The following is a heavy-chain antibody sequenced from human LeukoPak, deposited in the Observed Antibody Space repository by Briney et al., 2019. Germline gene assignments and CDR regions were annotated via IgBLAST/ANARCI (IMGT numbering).Heavy chain of an antibody. CDR3: LGGTGWIFDY. V-gene: IGHV3-73*01. Sequence: PGGSLRLSCAASGFTFSGSAMHWVRQASGKGLEWVGRIRSKANSYATAYAASVKGRFTISRDDSKNTAYLQMNSLKTEDTAVYYCLGGTGWIFDYWGQGTLVTVSS. CDR2: IRSKANSYAT. CDR1: GFTFSGSA. J-gene: IGHJ4*02. D-gene: IGHD6-19*01.